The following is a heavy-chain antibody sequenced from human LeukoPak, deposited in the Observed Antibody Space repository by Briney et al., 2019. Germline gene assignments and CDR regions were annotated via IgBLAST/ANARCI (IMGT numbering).Heavy chain of an antibody. J-gene: IGHJ5*02. D-gene: IGHD2-15*01. CDR1: GGTFSSYA. V-gene: IGHV1-69*05. CDR2: IIPIFGTA. CDR3: ARSVAAAFTGFDP. Sequence: SVKVSCKASGGTFSSYAISWVRQAPGQGLEWMGGIIPIFGTANYAQKFQGGVTITTDGSTSTAYMELSSLRSEDTAVYYCARSVAAAFTGFDPWGQGTLVTVSS.